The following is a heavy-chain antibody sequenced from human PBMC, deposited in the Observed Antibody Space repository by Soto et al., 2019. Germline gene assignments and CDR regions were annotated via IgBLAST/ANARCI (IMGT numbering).Heavy chain of an antibody. CDR1: GGSISSGGYY. CDR2: IYYSGST. J-gene: IGHJ6*02. V-gene: IGHV4-31*03. CDR3: ARYIMEVVAATSAYYYGMDV. Sequence: SETLSLTCTVSGGSISSGGYYWSWIRQHPGKGLEWIGYIYYSGSTYYNPSLKSRVTISVDTSKNQFSLKLSSVTAADTAVYYCARYIMEVVAATSAYYYGMDVWGQGTTVTVSS. D-gene: IGHD2-15*01.